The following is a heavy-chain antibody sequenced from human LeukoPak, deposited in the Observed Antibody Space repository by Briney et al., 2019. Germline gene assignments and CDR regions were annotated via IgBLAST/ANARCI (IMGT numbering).Heavy chain of an antibody. CDR2: ISYDGSNK. CDR1: RFTFSSYA. Sequence: GVSLRLSCAASRFTFSSYAMHWVRQAPGKGLEGGAVISYDGSNKYYADSVKGRFTISRDNSKNTLYLQMNSLIAADTAVYYCARWGYSSSWYYFDYWGQGTLVTVSS. D-gene: IGHD6-13*01. V-gene: IGHV3-30*01. J-gene: IGHJ4*02. CDR3: ARWGYSSSWYYFDY.